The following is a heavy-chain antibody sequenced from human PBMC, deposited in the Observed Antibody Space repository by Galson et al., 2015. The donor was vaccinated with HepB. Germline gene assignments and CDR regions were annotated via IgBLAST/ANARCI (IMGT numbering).Heavy chain of an antibody. Sequence: SCKASGYTFTSYAMNWVRQAPGQGLEWMGWINTNTGNPTYAQGFTGRFVFSLDTSVSTAYLQISSLKAEDTAVYYCAREGVGYGGNSVPFDYWGQGTLVTVSS. CDR3: AREGVGYGGNSVPFDY. CDR2: INTNTGNP. V-gene: IGHV7-4-1*02. D-gene: IGHD4-23*01. J-gene: IGHJ4*02. CDR1: GYTFTSYA.